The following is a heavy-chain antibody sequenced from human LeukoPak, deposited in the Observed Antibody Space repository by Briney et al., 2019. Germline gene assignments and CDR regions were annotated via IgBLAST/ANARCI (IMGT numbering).Heavy chain of an antibody. Sequence: SESRSLTCTVSGGSIITYYWSWIRQPPGKGLEWIGNIYYSGSTIYNPSLESRVTMSVDTSKNQFSLNLTSVTAADTAVYYCARQLPSSRGWYFDYWGQGTLVTVSS. J-gene: IGHJ4*02. CDR1: GGSIITYY. CDR3: ARQLPSSRGWYFDY. V-gene: IGHV4-59*08. CDR2: IYYSGST. D-gene: IGHD2-15*01.